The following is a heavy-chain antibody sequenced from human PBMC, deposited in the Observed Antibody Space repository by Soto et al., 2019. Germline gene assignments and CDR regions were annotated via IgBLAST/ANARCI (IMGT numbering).Heavy chain of an antibody. J-gene: IGHJ3*01. Sequence: EVKLLESGGGLAQPGGSLRLSCVGSGFTFDSYAISWVRQAPGERLQWIAAISGSADGTDYAHSVRGRLTISRDNAKKSVHLQMDSLRVEVKAVYFCAKDTVGGYSFWSGYYSDGLDVWGQGTLVTVS. V-gene: IGHV3-23*01. CDR3: AKDTVGGYSFWSGYYSDGLDV. CDR2: ISGSADGT. D-gene: IGHD3-3*01. CDR1: GFTFDSYA.